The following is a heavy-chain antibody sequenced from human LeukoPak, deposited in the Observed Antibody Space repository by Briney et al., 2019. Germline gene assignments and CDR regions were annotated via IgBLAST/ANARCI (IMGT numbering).Heavy chain of an antibody. CDR1: GFTFSSYG. D-gene: IGHD3-3*01. J-gene: IGHJ6*04. Sequence: PGGSLRLSCAASGFTFSSYGMHWVRQAPGKGLEWVAFIRYDGSNKYYADSVKGRFTISRDNSKNTLYLQMNSLRAEDTAVYYCANGGGFLEWFEMDVWGKGTTVTVSS. V-gene: IGHV3-30*02. CDR2: IRYDGSNK. CDR3: ANGGGFLEWFEMDV.